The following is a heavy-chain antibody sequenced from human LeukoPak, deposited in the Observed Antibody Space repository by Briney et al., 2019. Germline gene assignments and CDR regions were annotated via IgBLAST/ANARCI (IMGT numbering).Heavy chain of an antibody. V-gene: IGHV1-69*05. CDR2: IIPIFGTT. CDR1: GGTFSSYA. CDR3: ARDNSVGDNAWWFDP. J-gene: IGHJ5*02. D-gene: IGHD1-26*01. Sequence: ASVKVSCKASGGTFSSYAINWVRQAPGQGLEWMGGIIPIFGTTNYAQKFQGRVTMTRDMSTSTDYMELSSLRSEDTAIYYCARDNSVGDNAWWFDPWGQGTLVTVSS.